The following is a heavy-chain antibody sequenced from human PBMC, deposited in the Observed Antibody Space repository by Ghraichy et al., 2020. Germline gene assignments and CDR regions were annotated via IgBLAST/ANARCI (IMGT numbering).Heavy chain of an antibody. V-gene: IGHV3-53*01. D-gene: IGHD3-16*01. CDR1: GFTVSSNY. J-gene: IGHJ6*02. Sequence: GGSLRLSCAASGFTVSSNYMSWVRQAPGKGLEWVSVIYSGGSTYYADSVKGRFTISRDNSKNTLYLQMNSLRAEDTAVYYCAGGFIPDPYYYYGMDVWGQGTTVTVSS. CDR3: AGGFIPDPYYYYGMDV. CDR2: IYSGGST.